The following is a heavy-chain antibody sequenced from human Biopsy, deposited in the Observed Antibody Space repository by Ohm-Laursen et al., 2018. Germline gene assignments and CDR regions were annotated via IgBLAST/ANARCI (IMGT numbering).Heavy chain of an antibody. CDR3: AKDLRNSTWGFEI. J-gene: IGHJ4*01. CDR1: GFTFSSYG. Sequence: SLRLSCAASGFTFSSYGMHWVRQAPGKGLEWVAVISDDGRNKYYIDSVRGRFTISRDNSKNTLYLQMNNLRAEDTAVFYCAKDLRNSTWGFEIWGQGTLVTVSS. D-gene: IGHD2/OR15-2a*01. V-gene: IGHV3-30*18. CDR2: ISDDGRNK.